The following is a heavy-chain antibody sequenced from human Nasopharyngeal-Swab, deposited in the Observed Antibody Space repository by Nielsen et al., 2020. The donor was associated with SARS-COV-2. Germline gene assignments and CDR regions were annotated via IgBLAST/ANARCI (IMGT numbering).Heavy chain of an antibody. V-gene: IGHV4-39*01. D-gene: IGHD6-19*01. J-gene: IGHJ5*02. CDR3: ARHKLSGIAVAGAAVNWFDP. CDR2: IYYSGST. Sequence: RQAPGKGLEWIGSIYYSGSTYYNPSLKSRVTISVDTSKNQFSPKLSSVTAADTAVYYCARHKLSGIAVAGAAVNWFDPWGQGTLVTVSS.